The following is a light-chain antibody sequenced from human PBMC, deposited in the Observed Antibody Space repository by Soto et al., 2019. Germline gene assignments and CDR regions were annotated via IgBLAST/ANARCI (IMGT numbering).Light chain of an antibody. Sequence: EIVMTQSPATLSVSPGERATLSCRASQSVSSNLAWYQQKPGQAPRLLIYGASTRATGIPARFSGSGSGTEFTLTISSLQSEDFALYYCQQYNNWPPYTFGQGKKLEIK. CDR1: QSVSSN. J-gene: IGKJ2*01. CDR2: GAS. CDR3: QQYNNWPPYT. V-gene: IGKV3-15*01.